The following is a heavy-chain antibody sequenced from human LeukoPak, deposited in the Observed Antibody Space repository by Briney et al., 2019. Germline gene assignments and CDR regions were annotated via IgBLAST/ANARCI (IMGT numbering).Heavy chain of an antibody. V-gene: IGHV4-59*08. J-gene: IGHJ3*02. CDR3: ASFVSGSDFWSGYMDAFDI. Sequence: SETLSLTCTVSGGSISSYYWSWIRQPPGKGLEWIGYIYYSGSTYYNPSLKSRVTISVDSSKNQFSLKLSSVTAADTAVYYCASFVSGSDFWSGYMDAFDIWGQGTMVTVSS. D-gene: IGHD3-3*01. CDR2: IYYSGST. CDR1: GGSISSYY.